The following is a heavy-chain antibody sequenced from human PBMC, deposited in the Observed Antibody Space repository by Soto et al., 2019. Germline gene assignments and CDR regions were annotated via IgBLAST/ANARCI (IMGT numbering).Heavy chain of an antibody. J-gene: IGHJ4*02. V-gene: IGHV4-61*01. CDR1: GGYVSSGSYY. Sequence: CHTSTVSGGYVSSGSYYCSWIRQPPGKGLEWIGYIYYSGSTNYNPSLKSRVTISVDTSKNQFSLELSSVTAADTAVYYCAREYYDSSGSFGFDYWVQGTLVTVS. D-gene: IGHD3-22*01. CDR2: IYYSGST. CDR3: AREYYDSSGSFGFDY.